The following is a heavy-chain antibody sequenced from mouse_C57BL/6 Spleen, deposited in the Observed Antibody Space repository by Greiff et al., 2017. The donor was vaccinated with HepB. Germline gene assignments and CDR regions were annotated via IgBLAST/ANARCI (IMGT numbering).Heavy chain of an antibody. V-gene: IGHV1-82*01. CDR2: IYPGDGDT. CDR3: SRCPPHYYGSSPFHFDC. J-gene: IGHJ2*01. CDR1: GYAFSSSW. Sequence: QVQLQQSGPELVKPGASVKISCKASGYAFSSSWMNWVKQRPGKGLEWIGRIYPGDGDTNYNGKFKGKATLTADKSSSTAYMQLSSLTSEESAVDLCSRCPPHYYGSSPFHFDCWGQSITLTVSS. D-gene: IGHD1-1*01.